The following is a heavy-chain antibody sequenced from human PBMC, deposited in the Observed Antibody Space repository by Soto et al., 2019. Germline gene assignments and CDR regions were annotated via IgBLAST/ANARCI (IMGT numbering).Heavy chain of an antibody. CDR3: ARVRQLVGYFYYYMDV. D-gene: IGHD6-6*01. J-gene: IGHJ6*03. CDR1: GGTFSSYA. V-gene: IGHV1-69*13. CDR2: IIPYFGTA. Sequence: GASVKVSCKASGGTFSSYAISWVQQAPGQGLEWMGGIIPYFGTANYAQKFQGRVTMTADESTSTAYMELSSLRSDDTAVYYCARVRQLVGYFYYYMDVWGKGTTVTVSS.